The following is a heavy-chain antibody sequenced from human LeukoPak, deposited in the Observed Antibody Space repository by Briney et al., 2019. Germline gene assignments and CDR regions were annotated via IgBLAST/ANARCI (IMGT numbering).Heavy chain of an antibody. CDR1: GFTFSSYS. CDR3: ARSRITIFGVVITNFDY. Sequence: PGGSLRLSCAASGFTFSSYSMNWVRQAPGKGLEWVSSISSSSSYIYYADSVKGRFTISRDNAKNSLHLQMNSLRAEDTAVYYCARSRITIFGVVITNFDYWGQGTLVTVSS. D-gene: IGHD3-3*01. J-gene: IGHJ4*01. V-gene: IGHV3-21*01. CDR2: ISSSSSYI.